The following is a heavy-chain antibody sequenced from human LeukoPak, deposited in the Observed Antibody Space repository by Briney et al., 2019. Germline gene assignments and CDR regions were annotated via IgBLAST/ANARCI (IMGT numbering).Heavy chain of an antibody. CDR3: ARFPSGIAAEYWFDP. CDR2: VYSSGTT. D-gene: IGHD1-14*01. CDR1: GGSISNSSYY. Sequence: SETLSLTCTVSGGSISNSSYYWGWIRQPPGKGLEWIGYVYSSGTTTYNPSVKSRVTIWLDSSKNQFALKLSSVTAADTAVYYCARFPSGIAAEYWFDPWGQGTLVTVSS. J-gene: IGHJ5*02. V-gene: IGHV4-61*05.